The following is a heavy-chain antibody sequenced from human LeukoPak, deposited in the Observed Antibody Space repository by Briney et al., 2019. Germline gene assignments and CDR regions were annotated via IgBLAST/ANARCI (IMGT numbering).Heavy chain of an antibody. V-gene: IGHV3-30*04. Sequence: GGSLRLSCAASGFTFSSYAMHWVRQAPGKGLEWVAVISYDGSNKYYADSVKGRFTISRDNSKNTLYLQVNSLRAEDTAVYYCARISRVPMVRGPARDAAPGVDYWGQGTLVTVSS. D-gene: IGHD3-10*01. CDR2: ISYDGSNK. J-gene: IGHJ4*02. CDR3: ARISRVPMVRGPARDAAPGVDY. CDR1: GFTFSSYA.